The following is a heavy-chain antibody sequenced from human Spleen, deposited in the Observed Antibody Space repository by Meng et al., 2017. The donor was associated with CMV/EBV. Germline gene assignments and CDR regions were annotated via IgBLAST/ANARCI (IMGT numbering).Heavy chain of an antibody. CDR1: GFTFSDYY. CDR3: AKDRSSGYTTLDY. CDR2: ISSSGSTI. D-gene: IGHD3-22*01. Sequence: GESLKISCAASGFTFSDYYMSWIRQAPGKGLEWVSYISSSGSTIYYADSVKGRFTISRDNAKNTLYLQMNSLRAEDTAVYYCAKDRSSGYTTLDYWGQGTLVTVSS. V-gene: IGHV3-11*04. J-gene: IGHJ4*02.